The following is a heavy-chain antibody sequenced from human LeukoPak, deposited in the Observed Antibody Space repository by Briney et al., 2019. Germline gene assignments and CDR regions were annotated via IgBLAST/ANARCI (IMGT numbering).Heavy chain of an antibody. CDR2: ISAYNGNT. CDR3: ARDNYGSGSPRMDV. D-gene: IGHD3-10*01. V-gene: IGHV1-18*04. CDR1: GYTFTSYG. J-gene: IGHJ6*04. Sequence: ASVKVSCKASGYTFTSYGISWVRQAPGQGLEWMGWISAYNGNTNYAQKLQGRVTMTTDTSTSTAYMELRSLRSDDTGVYYCARDNYGSGSPRMDVWGKGTTVTVSS.